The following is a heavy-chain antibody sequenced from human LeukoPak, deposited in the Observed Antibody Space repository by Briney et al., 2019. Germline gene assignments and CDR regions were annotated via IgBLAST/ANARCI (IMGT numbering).Heavy chain of an antibody. CDR2: ISSSSSYI. CDR3: ARDPAVLRFLEWPPSCDY. V-gene: IGHV3-21*01. CDR1: GFAFSSYS. Sequence: PGGSLRLSCAASGFAFSSYSMNWVRQAPGKGLEWVSSISSSSSYIYYADSVKGRFTISRDDAKNSLYLQMNSLRAEDTAVYYCARDPAVLRFLEWPPSCDYWGQGTLVTVSS. D-gene: IGHD3-3*01. J-gene: IGHJ4*02.